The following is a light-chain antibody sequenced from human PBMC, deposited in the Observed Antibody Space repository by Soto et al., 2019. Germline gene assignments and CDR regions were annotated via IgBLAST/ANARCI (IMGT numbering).Light chain of an antibody. V-gene: IGLV2-8*01. Sequence: QSALTQPPAASGSPGQSVTISCTGTSSDVGGYNYVSWYQQHPGKAPKLLIYEVSKRPSGVPDRFSGSKSGNTASLTVSGLQAADEADYYCNSYAGSYNWVFGGGTKLTFL. J-gene: IGLJ3*02. CDR1: SSDVGGYNY. CDR2: EVS. CDR3: NSYAGSYNWV.